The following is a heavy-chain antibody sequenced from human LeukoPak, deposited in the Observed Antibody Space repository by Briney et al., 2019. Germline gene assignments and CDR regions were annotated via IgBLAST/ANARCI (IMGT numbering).Heavy chain of an antibody. J-gene: IGHJ4*02. V-gene: IGHV3-11*01. D-gene: IGHD3-10*01. CDR1: GFTFSDYY. Sequence: GGSLRLSCAASGFTFSDYYMSWIRQAPGKGLEWVSYISSSGSTIYYADSVKGRFTISRDNAKNSLYLQMNSLRAEDTAVYYCAKDLYYGSGSPDYWGQGTLVTVSS. CDR2: ISSSGSTI. CDR3: AKDLYYGSGSPDY.